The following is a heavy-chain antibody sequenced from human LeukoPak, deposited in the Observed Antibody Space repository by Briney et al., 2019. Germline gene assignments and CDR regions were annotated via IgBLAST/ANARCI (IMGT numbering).Heavy chain of an antibody. Sequence: GGSLRLSCAASGFTFSSYAMHWVRQAPGKGLEWDSGTGSTGVSTFYADSVKGRFTVSRDNSKNTLSLQMNSLRAEDTAVYYCAKDPGVVPAHYFDYWGQGTLVTVSS. CDR3: AKDPGVVPAHYFDY. J-gene: IGHJ4*02. CDR1: GFTFSSYA. V-gene: IGHV3-23*01. CDR2: TGSTGVST. D-gene: IGHD2-2*01.